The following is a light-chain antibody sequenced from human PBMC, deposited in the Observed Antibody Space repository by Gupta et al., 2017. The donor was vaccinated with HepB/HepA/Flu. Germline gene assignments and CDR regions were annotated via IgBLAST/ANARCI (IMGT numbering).Light chain of an antibody. Sequence: DIQMTQPPSILSVYVGDTVTITCRASQNIDTYLAWYHQKPGKDPKLLIHWASYLQSGVSSRFSGSGSGTEFILTISSLRTDDLGTYYCQQYRAFPTFGGGTRVEI. J-gene: IGKJ4*01. CDR3: QQYRAFPT. CDR1: QNIDTY. V-gene: IGKV1-5*03. CDR2: WAS.